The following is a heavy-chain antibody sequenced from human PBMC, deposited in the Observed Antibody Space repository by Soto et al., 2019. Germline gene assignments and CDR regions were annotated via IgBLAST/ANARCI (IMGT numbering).Heavy chain of an antibody. Sequence: QVQLVESGGGVVQPGRSLRLSCAASGFTFSSYGMHWVRQAPGKGLEWVAVIWYDGSNKYYADSVKGRFTISRDNSKNTLYLQMNSLRAEDTAVYYCARDGYCTNGVCYTFDYWGQGNLVTVSS. CDR1: GFTFSSYG. J-gene: IGHJ4*02. D-gene: IGHD2-8*01. V-gene: IGHV3-33*01. CDR3: ARDGYCTNGVCYTFDY. CDR2: IWYDGSNK.